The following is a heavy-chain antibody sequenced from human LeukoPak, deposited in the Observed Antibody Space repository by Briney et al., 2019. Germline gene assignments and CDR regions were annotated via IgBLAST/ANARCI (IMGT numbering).Heavy chain of an antibody. CDR1: GYTFTGYY. D-gene: IGHD3-10*01. V-gene: IGHV1-2*02. CDR3: AREGRALITMVRGVDYYYMDV. CDR2: INPNSGGT. Sequence: GASVKVSCKASGYTFTGYYMHWVRQAPGQGLEWMGWINPNSGGTNYAQEFQGRVTMTRDTSISTAYMELSRLRSDDTAVYYCAREGRALITMVRGVDYYYMDVWGKGTTVTVSS. J-gene: IGHJ6*03.